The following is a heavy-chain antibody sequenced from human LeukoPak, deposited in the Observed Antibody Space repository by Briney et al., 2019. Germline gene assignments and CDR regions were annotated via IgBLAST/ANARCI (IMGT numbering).Heavy chain of an antibody. CDR2: ISYDGSNK. J-gene: IGHJ4*02. Sequence: GGSLRLSCAASGFTFSSYWMNWARQAPGKGLEWVAVISYDGSNKYYADSVKGRFTISRDNSKNTLYLQMNSLRAEDTAVYYCAKEGSRRYYFDYWGQGTLVTVSS. D-gene: IGHD6-13*01. CDR1: GFTFSSYW. V-gene: IGHV3-30*18. CDR3: AKEGSRRYYFDY.